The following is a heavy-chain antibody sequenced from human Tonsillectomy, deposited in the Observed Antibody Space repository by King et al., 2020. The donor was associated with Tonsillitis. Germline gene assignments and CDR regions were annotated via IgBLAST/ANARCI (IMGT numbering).Heavy chain of an antibody. V-gene: IGHV4-30-4*07. CDR3: ARVYGDYFFDY. D-gene: IGHD4-17*01. CDR1: GGSISSGGYS. Sequence: LQLQESGPGLVKPSQTLSLTCDVSGGSISSGGYSWRWIRQPPGKGLEWIGYIYYSGSTYYNPSLKSRVTISVDTSKNQFSLKLSSVTAADTAVYYCARVYGDYFFDYWGQGTLVTVSS. CDR2: IYYSGST. J-gene: IGHJ4*02.